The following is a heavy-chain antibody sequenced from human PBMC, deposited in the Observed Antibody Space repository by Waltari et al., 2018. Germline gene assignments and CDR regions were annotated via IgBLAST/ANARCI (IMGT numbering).Heavy chain of an antibody. CDR2: IRPGDSYT. J-gene: IGHJ4*02. D-gene: IGHD3-10*01. V-gene: IGHV5-51*01. CDR1: GYSFTSYW. CDR3: ARAGGGGEEFDY. Sequence: EVQLVQSGAEVKKPGESLKISCKGSGYSFTSYWIGWVRQMPGKGLEWIGVIRPGDSYTRYIPACQGQVTISAHKSIRTAYLQWSSLKASDNAMDYWARAGGGGEEFDYWGQGTLVTVSS.